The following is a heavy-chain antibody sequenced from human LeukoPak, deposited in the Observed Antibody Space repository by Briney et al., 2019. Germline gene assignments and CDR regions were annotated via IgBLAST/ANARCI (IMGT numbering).Heavy chain of an antibody. J-gene: IGHJ4*02. CDR2: IIPNSGAT. Sequence: ASVKVSCKASGYTFTGYYMHWVRQAPGQGLEWMGWIIPNSGATNYAQNFQGRVTMTRDTSISTAYMELNRLTSDDTAVYYCARQLGATSRDYGGQGTLVTVS. V-gene: IGHV1-2*02. D-gene: IGHD1-26*01. CDR1: GYTFTGYY. CDR3: ARQLGATSRDY.